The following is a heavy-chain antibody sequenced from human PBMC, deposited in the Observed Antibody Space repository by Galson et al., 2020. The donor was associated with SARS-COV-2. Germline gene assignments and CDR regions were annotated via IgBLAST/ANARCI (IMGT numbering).Heavy chain of an antibody. CDR1: GFTFSSYT. CDR2: IRSSSGTI. J-gene: IGHJ4*02. Sequence: GGSLRLSCAASGFTFSSYTMNWFCQAPVKGLELVAYIRSSSGTIYYADSVKGRFTISRDNAKNSLYLQLNSLRVEDTAVYYCARERLEYWGQGTLVTVSS. CDR3: ARERLEY. V-gene: IGHV3-48*04. D-gene: IGHD1-1*01.